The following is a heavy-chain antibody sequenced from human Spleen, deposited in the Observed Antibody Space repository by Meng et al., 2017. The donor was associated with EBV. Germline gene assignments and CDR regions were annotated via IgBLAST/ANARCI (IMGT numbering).Heavy chain of an antibody. CDR2: IHYSGST. Sequence: VRRQEDGPRLLRASQTPALTCAVSGGSISSGDYYWGWIRQPPGKGLEWIGYIHYSGSTHYKSSLRSRITMSLDTSNNKLSLKLSSVTAADTAVYYCARASSGDSDGFDYWGQGTLVTVSS. CDR3: ARASSGDSDGFDY. D-gene: IGHD5-18*01. CDR1: GGSISSGDYY. V-gene: IGHV4-30-4*01. J-gene: IGHJ4*02.